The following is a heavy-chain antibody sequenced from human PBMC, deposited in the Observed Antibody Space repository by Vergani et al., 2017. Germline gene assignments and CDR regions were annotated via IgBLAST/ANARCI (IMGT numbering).Heavy chain of an antibody. V-gene: IGHV4-34*01. J-gene: IGHJ1*01. CDR2: INHSGST. CDR1: GGSFSGYY. CDR3: ASSYDARYFQH. D-gene: IGHD3-16*01. Sequence: QLQLQESGPGLVKPSETLSLTCAVYGGSFSGYYWSWIRQPPGKGLEWIGEINHSGSTNYNPSLKSRVTISVDTSKNQFSLKLSSVTAADTAVYYCASSYDARYFQHWGQGTLVTVSS.